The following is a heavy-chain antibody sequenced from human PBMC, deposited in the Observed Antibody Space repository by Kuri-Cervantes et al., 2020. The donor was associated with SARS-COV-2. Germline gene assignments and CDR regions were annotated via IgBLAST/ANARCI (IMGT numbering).Heavy chain of an antibody. CDR1: GGSFSGYY. CDR3: ARGGSRGVALLTFDP. J-gene: IGHJ5*02. CDR2: INHSGST. Sequence: ESLKILRAIYGGSFSGYYWSWIRQPPGKGLEWIGEINHSGSTNYNPSLKSRVTISVDTSKNQFSLKLSSVTAADTAVYYCARGGSRGVALLTFDPWGQGTLVTVSS. D-gene: IGHD2-15*01. V-gene: IGHV4-34*01.